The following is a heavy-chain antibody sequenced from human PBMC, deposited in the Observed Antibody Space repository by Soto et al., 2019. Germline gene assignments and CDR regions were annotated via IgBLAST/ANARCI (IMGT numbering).Heavy chain of an antibody. D-gene: IGHD3-3*01. J-gene: IGHJ6*02. CDR2: IYYSGST. CDR3: ASLPYYDFWSGYPLYGMDV. CDR1: GGSVSSGSYY. V-gene: IGHV4-61*01. Sequence: QVQLQESGPGLVKPSETLSLTCTVSGGSVSSGSYYWSWIRQPPGKGLEWIGYIYYSGSTNYNPSLKSRVTISVDTSKNQFSLKLSSVTAADTAVYYCASLPYYDFWSGYPLYGMDVWGQGTTVTVSS.